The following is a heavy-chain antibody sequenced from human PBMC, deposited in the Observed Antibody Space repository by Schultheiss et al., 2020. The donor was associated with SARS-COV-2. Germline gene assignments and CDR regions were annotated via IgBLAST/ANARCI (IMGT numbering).Heavy chain of an antibody. V-gene: IGHV3-23*01. CDR1: GFTFSSYA. J-gene: IGHJ4*02. Sequence: GGSLRLSCAASGFTFSSYAMNWVRQAPGKGLEWVSGIGGSGGITYYADSVKGRFTISRDNSKDTLFLQMSSLKSDDTAVYFCARARLRGTTVITLSLSSWGQGTLVTVSS. CDR3: ARARLRGTTVITLSLSS. CDR2: IGGSGGIT. D-gene: IGHD4-23*01.